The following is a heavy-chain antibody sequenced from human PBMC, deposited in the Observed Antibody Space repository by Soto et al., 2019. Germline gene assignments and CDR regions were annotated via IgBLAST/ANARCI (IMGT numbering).Heavy chain of an antibody. Sequence: QIALRESGPTLVKPTQTLTLTCTFSGFSLRTSGVGVGWIRQPPGKALEWLALIHWDDEKNYSPSLRTRLTITTDTSKTQAVLTMTNMDPVDTATYYCVRRIKVVGQWFFDIWGRGTLVTVSS. D-gene: IGHD6-19*01. CDR3: VRRIKVVGQWFFDI. CDR1: GFSLRTSGVG. V-gene: IGHV2-5*02. J-gene: IGHJ2*01. CDR2: IHWDDEK.